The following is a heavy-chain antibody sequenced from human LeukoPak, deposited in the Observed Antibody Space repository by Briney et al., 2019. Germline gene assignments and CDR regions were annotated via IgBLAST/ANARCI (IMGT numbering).Heavy chain of an antibody. J-gene: IGHJ3*02. V-gene: IGHV3-21*01. CDR1: GLTFSSYS. D-gene: IGHD2-8*01. Sequence: GGSLRLSCAASGLTFSSYSMNWVRQAPGKGLEWVSSISSSSSYIYYADSVKGRFAISRDNAKNSLYLQMNSLRAEDTAVYYCARDLIEYPGAAFDIWGQGTMVTVSS. CDR3: ARDLIEYPGAAFDI. CDR2: ISSSSSYI.